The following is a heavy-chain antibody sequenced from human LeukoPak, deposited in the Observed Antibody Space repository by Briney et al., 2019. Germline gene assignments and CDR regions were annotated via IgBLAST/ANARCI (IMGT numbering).Heavy chain of an antibody. CDR3: ARFIKKSGFDY. D-gene: IGHD3-3*01. CDR2: IYYSGST. Sequence: WVRQAPGKGLEWIGSIYYSGSTYYNPSLKSRVTISVDTSKNQFSLKLSSVTAADTAVYYCARFIKKSGFDYWGQGTLVTVSS. V-gene: IGHV4-39*07. J-gene: IGHJ4*02.